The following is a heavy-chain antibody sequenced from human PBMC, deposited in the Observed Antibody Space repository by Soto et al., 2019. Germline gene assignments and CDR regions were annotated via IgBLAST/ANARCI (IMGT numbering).Heavy chain of an antibody. CDR2: ISGSTSYL. D-gene: IGHD3-3*01. J-gene: IGHJ6*03. CDR1: GFSFSDYS. Sequence: EVQLLESGGGLVKPGGSLRVSCAASGFSFSDYSMNWVRQARGKGLEWVSSISGSTSYLYYADSLKGRFTVSIDNAAKSLYLLMNSLGADDTAMYHCARDGPFCSATGCRDYYHYMDFWGKGTTVLVSS. CDR3: ARDGPFCSATGCRDYYHYMDF. V-gene: IGHV3-21*01.